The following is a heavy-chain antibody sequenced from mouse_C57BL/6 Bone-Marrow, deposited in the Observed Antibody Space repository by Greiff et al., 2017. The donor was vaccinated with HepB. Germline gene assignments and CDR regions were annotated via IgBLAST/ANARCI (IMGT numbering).Heavy chain of an antibody. CDR2: IDPSDSET. D-gene: IGHD1-1*01. V-gene: IGHV1-52*01. CDR3: ARWDYYGSTHWYFDV. Sequence: VQLQQPGAELVRPGSSVKLSCKASGYTFTSYWMHWVKQRPIQGLEWIGNIDPSDSETHYNQKFKDKATLTVDKSSSTAYMQLSSLTSEDSAVYYCARWDYYGSTHWYFDVWGTGTTVTVSS. CDR1: GYTFTSYW. J-gene: IGHJ1*03.